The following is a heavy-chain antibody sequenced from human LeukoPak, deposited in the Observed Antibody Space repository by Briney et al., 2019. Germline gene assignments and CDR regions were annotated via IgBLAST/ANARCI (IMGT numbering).Heavy chain of an antibody. V-gene: IGHV4-61*02. D-gene: IGHD3-10*01. CDR2: IYTSGST. J-gene: IGHJ5*02. Sequence: TSETLSLTCTVSGGSISSGSYYWSWIRQPAGKGLEWIGRIYTSGSTNYNPSLKSRVTISVDKSKNQFSLKLSSVTAVDTAVYYCARRWFGERRLFDPWGQGTLVTVSS. CDR3: ARRWFGERRLFDP. CDR1: GGSISSGSYY.